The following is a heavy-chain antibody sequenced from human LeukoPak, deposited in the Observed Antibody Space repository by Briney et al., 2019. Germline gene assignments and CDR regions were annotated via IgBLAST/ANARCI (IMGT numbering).Heavy chain of an antibody. D-gene: IGHD3-16*01. CDR1: GYTFSSYA. V-gene: IGHV3-23*01. Sequence: PGGSLRLSCAASGYTFSSYAMSWVRQAPGKGLEWVSSISGSGGSTYYADSVKGRSTISRDNSKNTLYLQMNSLRAEDTAIYYCAKALPHFTFAFDIWGQGTMVTVSS. CDR3: AKALPHFTFAFDI. J-gene: IGHJ3*02. CDR2: ISGSGGST.